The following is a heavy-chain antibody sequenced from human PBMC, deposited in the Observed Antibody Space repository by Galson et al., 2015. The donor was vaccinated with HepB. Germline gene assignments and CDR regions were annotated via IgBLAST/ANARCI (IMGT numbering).Heavy chain of an antibody. CDR3: ARGKRITIFGMARRKYDYYYGIDV. J-gene: IGHJ6*02. V-gene: IGHV1-69*13. CDR1: GGTFSSYA. D-gene: IGHD3-3*01. CDR2: IIPIFGTA. Sequence: SVKVSCKASGGTFSSYAISWVRQAPGQGLEWMGGIIPIFGTANYAQKFQGRVTITADESTSTAYMELSSLRSEDTAVYYCARGKRITIFGMARRKYDYYYGIDVGGRVTTVTVSS.